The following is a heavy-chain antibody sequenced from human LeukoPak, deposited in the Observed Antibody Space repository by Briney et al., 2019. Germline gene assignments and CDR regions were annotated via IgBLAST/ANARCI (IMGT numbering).Heavy chain of an antibody. CDR1: GFSFATYW. CDR2: TRNKANSYTT. Sequence: GESLKISCQGSGFSFATYWIGWARQMPGKGLEWVGRTRNKANSYTTEYAASVKGRFTISRDDSKNSLYLQMNSLKTEDTAVYYCASSVTPRDAFDIWGQGTMVTVSS. J-gene: IGHJ3*02. D-gene: IGHD4-17*01. V-gene: IGHV3-72*01. CDR3: ASSVTPRDAFDI.